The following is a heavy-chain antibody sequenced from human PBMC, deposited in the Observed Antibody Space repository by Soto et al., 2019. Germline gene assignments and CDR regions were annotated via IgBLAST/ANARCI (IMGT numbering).Heavy chain of an antibody. CDR3: ARRLQWQLRPLDS. Sequence: GVLRLSCEGSGFTFNDYYMTWIRQAPGKGLEWVAYINTLSTAIYYANSVKGRFTISRDNAKNSLYLQMNGLRAEDTATYYCARRLQWQLRPLDSWGRGILVTVSS. CDR2: INTLSTAI. J-gene: IGHJ4*02. CDR1: GFTFNDYY. D-gene: IGHD6-19*01. V-gene: IGHV3-11*01.